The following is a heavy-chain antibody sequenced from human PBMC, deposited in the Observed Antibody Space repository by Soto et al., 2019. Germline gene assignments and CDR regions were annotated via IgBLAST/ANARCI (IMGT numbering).Heavy chain of an antibody. CDR2: IIPIFNST. D-gene: IGHD5-12*01. CDR3: AREGRGKKAGYNGLVSLGY. J-gene: IGHJ4*01. V-gene: IGHV1-69*06. Sequence: QVQLVQSGAEVKTPGSSLKVSCKVSGSRFSNYVISWVRQAPGHGLEWLGRIIPIFNSTKNAQSFQGRVTMTADKSTSIASLELSSLRSDDTAVYYCAREGRGKKAGYNGLVSLGYWGHGTLVTVSS. CDR1: GSRFSNYV.